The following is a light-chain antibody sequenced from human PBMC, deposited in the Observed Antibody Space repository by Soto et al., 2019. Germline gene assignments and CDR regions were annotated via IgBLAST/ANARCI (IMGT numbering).Light chain of an antibody. J-gene: IGLJ3*02. CDR1: SSDVGGYDY. V-gene: IGLV2-14*01. CDR2: DVS. Sequence: QSALTQPASVSGSPGQSITISCTGTSSDVGGYDYVSWYQQYPAKAPKLLIYDVSSRPSGVSNRFSGSKSGNTASLTISGLQAEDEAEYYCTSYTRSSSPWVFGGGTKLTVL. CDR3: TSYTRSSSPWV.